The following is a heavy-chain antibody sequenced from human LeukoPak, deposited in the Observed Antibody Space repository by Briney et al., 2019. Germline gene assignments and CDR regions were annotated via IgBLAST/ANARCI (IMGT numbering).Heavy chain of an antibody. CDR3: ARSYSSSWLGDYYYYYYMDV. CDR2: INPSGGST. CDR1: GYTFTSYY. D-gene: IGHD6-13*01. J-gene: IGHJ6*03. V-gene: IGHV1-46*01. Sequence: ASVKVSCKASGYTFTSYYMHWVRQAPGQGLEWMGIINPSGGSTSYAQKFQGRVTMTRDTSTSTVYMEPSSLRSEDTAVYYCARSYSSSWLGDYYYYYYMDVWGKGTRSPSP.